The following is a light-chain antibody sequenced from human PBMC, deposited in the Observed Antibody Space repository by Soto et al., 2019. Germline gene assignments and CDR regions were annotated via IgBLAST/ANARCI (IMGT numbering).Light chain of an antibody. V-gene: IGKV3-20*01. CDR3: QQYGSSGT. J-gene: IGKJ1*01. CDR1: QSVSSN. Sequence: EIVMTQSPATLSVSPGEIATLSCRASQSVSSNLAWYQQKPGQAPRLLIYDASRRASGVPARFSGSGSGTDFTLTISRLEPEDFAVYYCQQYGSSGTFGQGTKVDIK. CDR2: DAS.